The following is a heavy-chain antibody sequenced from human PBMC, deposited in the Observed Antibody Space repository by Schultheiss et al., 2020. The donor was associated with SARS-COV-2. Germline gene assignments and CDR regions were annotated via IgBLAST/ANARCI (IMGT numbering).Heavy chain of an antibody. D-gene: IGHD6-19*01. CDR1: GFTFSSYA. V-gene: IGHV3-23*01. CDR3: AKVGAVAGTKGAFDI. Sequence: GGSLRLSCAASGFTFSSYAMHWVRQVPGKGLEWVAAISGSGGTTDYAESVRGRFTISRDNAKNSLYLQMNSLRAEDTAVYYCAKVGAVAGTKGAFDIWGQGTMVTVSS. J-gene: IGHJ3*02. CDR2: ISGSGGTT.